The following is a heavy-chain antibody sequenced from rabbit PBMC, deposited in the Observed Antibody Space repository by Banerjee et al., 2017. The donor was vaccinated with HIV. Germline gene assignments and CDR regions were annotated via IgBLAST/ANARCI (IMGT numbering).Heavy chain of an antibody. V-gene: IGHV1S45*01. CDR1: GFSFSSYY. Sequence: QEQLVESGGGLVQPEGSLTLTCTASGFSFSSYYMCWVRQAPGKGLEWIGCIRTGSGSTYYASWAKGRFTISKTSSTTVTLQMTSLTVADTATYFCAREDSGGNYLWGPGTLVTVS. J-gene: IGHJ4*01. CDR2: IRTGSGST. CDR3: AREDSGGNYL. D-gene: IGHD1-1*01.